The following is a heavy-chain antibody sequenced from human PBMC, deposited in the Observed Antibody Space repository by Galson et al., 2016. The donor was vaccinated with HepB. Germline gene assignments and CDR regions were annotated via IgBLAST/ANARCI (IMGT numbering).Heavy chain of an antibody. CDR2: IYFLGNT. V-gene: IGHV4-59*01. J-gene: IGHJ4*02. CDR3: ARGPSEHPGLYFFDF. CDR1: VGSITNAY. Sequence: SETLSLTCSVSVGSITNAYWSWIRQTPGKDLEWIGYIYFLGNTDYNPSLKSRVTMSVDRTKNQISLHLTSVTTADTAVYYCARGPSEHPGLYFFDFWGPGILVTVS. D-gene: IGHD1-14*01.